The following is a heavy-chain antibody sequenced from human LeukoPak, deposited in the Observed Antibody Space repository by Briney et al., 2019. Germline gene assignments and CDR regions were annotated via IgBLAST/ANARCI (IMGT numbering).Heavy chain of an antibody. V-gene: IGHV3-23*01. Sequence: GGSLRLSCVASGFTFSNFAISWVRQAPGKGLEWVSAISGSGLSTYYADSVKGRFAISRDNSKNTVYLQMNGLSAEDTAVYYCAKRGGFDSSGYYQPPEDYWGQGTLVTVSS. D-gene: IGHD3-22*01. CDR3: AKRGGFDSSGYYQPPEDY. CDR1: GFTFSNFA. CDR2: ISGSGLST. J-gene: IGHJ4*02.